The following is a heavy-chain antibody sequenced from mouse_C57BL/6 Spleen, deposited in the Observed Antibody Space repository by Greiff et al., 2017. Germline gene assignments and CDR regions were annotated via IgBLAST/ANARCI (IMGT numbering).Heavy chain of an antibody. D-gene: IGHD2-5*01. CDR2: ISSGGSYT. CDR3: ARHGGYYSNFWFAY. J-gene: IGHJ3*01. Sequence: EVMLVESGGDLVKPGGSLKLSCAASGFTFSSYGMSWVRQTPDKRLEWVATISSGGSYTYYPDSVKGRFTISRDNAKNTLYLQRSSLKSEDTAMYYCARHGGYYSNFWFAYWGQGTLVTVSA. CDR1: GFTFSSYG. V-gene: IGHV5-6*01.